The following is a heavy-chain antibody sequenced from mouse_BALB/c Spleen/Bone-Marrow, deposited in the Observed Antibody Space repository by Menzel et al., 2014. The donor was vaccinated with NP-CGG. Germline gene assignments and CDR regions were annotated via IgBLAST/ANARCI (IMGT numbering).Heavy chain of an antibody. Sequence: VQLQQSGAELAKPGAPVRMSCKTSGYTFTSYWMHWVKQRPGQGLEWFGYIDPSTGYTEFNQKFKDRATLTADKSSSTAYMHLSSLTSDDSAVYYCARSYGNYVDYWGQGTTLTVSS. CDR2: IDPSTGYT. J-gene: IGHJ2*01. CDR3: ARSYGNYVDY. V-gene: IGHV1-7*01. CDR1: GYTFTSYW. D-gene: IGHD2-1*01.